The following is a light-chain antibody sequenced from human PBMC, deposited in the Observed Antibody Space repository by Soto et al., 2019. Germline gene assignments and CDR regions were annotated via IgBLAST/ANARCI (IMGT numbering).Light chain of an antibody. CDR1: QSISSY. J-gene: IGKJ4*01. CDR2: AAS. V-gene: IGKV1-39*01. Sequence: DIQMTQSPSSLSASVGDRVTITCRASQSISSYLNWYQQKPGKAPKLLIYAASSLQSGVPSRFSGSGSGTDFTLTISSLQPEDFATYYCQQSSSTPPVTFGGGTKVEIK. CDR3: QQSSSTPPVT.